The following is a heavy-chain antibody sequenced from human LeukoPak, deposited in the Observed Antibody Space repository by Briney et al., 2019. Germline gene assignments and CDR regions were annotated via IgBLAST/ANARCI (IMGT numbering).Heavy chain of an antibody. Sequence: SETLSLTCSVSGHSINTYYWSWIRQPPGEAPEWIGYIYSSGSTAYSPSFKSRVTMSVDTSKNQFSLRLSSVTAADTAVYYCARWFCISGTCYYMDVWGKETAVTVSS. J-gene: IGHJ6*03. CDR2: IYSSGST. D-gene: IGHD2-2*01. CDR1: GHSINTYY. V-gene: IGHV4-59*01. CDR3: ARWFCISGTCYYMDV.